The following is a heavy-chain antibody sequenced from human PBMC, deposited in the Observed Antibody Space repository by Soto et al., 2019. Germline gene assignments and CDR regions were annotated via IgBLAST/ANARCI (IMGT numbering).Heavy chain of an antibody. CDR3: ARDEAPLRSPSYGMDV. CDR1: GYSISSGYY. Sequence: PSETLSLTCAVSGYSISSGYYWGWIRQPPGKGLEWIGSIYHSGSTYYNPSLKSRVTISVDTSKNQFSLKLSSVTAADTAVYYCARDEAPLRSPSYGMDVWGQGTTVTVAS. D-gene: IGHD4-17*01. CDR2: IYHSGST. V-gene: IGHV4-38-2*02. J-gene: IGHJ6*02.